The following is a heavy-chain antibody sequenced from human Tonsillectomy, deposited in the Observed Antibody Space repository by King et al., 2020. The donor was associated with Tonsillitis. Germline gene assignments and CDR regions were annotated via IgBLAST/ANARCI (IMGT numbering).Heavy chain of an antibody. CDR1: GFTFSSYS. D-gene: IGHD3-16*01. CDR2: ISANGGVT. V-gene: IGHV3-23*04. CDR3: GKDYVF. Sequence: VQLVESGGGLVQPGGSLRLSCAASGFTFSSYSMTWVRQAPGKGLEWVSSISANGGVTYYADSVKGRFTVSRDNSKNKLYLQMNSLRADDTAVYYCGKDYVFWGQGTLVTVSS. J-gene: IGHJ4*02.